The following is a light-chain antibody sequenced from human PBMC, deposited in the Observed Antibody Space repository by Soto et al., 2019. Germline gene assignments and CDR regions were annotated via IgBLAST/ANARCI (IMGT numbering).Light chain of an antibody. Sequence: LTQPRSVSGSPGQSVTVSCIGTSSDVGGYNSVSWYQEHPGKAPKLMIYDVIKRPSGVPDRFSGSKSGNTASLTISGLLAEDEADYYCCSYVGSYSYVFGTGTKVTVL. CDR1: SSDVGGYNS. V-gene: IGLV2-11*01. J-gene: IGLJ1*01. CDR2: DVI. CDR3: CSYVGSYSYV.